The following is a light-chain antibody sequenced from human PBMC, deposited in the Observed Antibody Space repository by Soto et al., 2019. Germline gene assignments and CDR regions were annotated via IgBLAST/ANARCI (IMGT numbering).Light chain of an antibody. Sequence: LTQPRSVSGSPGQSVTVSCIGTSSDVGGYNSVSWYQEHPGKAPKLMIYDVIKRPSGVPDRFSGSKSGNTASLTISGLLAEDEADYYCCSYVGSYSYVFGTGTKVTVL. CDR1: SSDVGGYNS. V-gene: IGLV2-11*01. J-gene: IGLJ1*01. CDR2: DVI. CDR3: CSYVGSYSYV.